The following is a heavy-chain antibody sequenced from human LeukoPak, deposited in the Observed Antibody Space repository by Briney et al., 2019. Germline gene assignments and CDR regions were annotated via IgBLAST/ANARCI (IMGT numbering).Heavy chain of an antibody. V-gene: IGHV1-18*01. J-gene: IGHJ4*02. CDR3: ARAPQPIAAAATLAY. D-gene: IGHD6-13*01. Sequence: ASVKVSCKASGYTFTSYGISWVRQAPGQGLEWMGWISAYNGNTNYAQKLQGRVTMTTDTSTSTAYMELRSLRSDDTAVYYCARAPQPIAAAATLAYWGQGTLVTVSS. CDR2: ISAYNGNT. CDR1: GYTFTSYG.